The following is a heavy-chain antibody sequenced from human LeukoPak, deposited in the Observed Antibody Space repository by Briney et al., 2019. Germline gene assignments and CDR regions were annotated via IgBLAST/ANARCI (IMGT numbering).Heavy chain of an antibody. D-gene: IGHD3-16*01. V-gene: IGHV3-11*06. J-gene: IGHJ4*02. CDR1: GFTFSDYY. CDR3: AREHYGPDY. CDR2: ISGTSSYT. Sequence: GGSLRLSCAASGFTFSDYYMSLIRQAPGKGLEWVSYISGTSSYTTYADSVKGRFTISRDNAKNSLYLQMNSLRGEDTAVYYCAREHYGPDYWGQGTLVTGSS.